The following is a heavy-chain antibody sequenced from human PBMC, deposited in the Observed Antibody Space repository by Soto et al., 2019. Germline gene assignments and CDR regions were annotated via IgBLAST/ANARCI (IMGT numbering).Heavy chain of an antibody. Sequence: VASVKVSCTASGYTFTSYDINWVRQATGQGLEWMGWMNPNSGNTGYAQKFQGRVTMTRNTSISTAYMELSSLRSEDTAVYYCASPAAPYYYYMDVWGQGTMVTVSS. CDR1: GYTFTSYD. CDR3: ASPAAPYYYYMDV. CDR2: MNPNSGNT. V-gene: IGHV1-8*01. D-gene: IGHD6-13*01. J-gene: IGHJ6*03.